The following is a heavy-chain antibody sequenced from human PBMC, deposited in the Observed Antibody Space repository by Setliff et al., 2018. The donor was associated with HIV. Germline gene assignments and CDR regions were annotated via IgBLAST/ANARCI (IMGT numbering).Heavy chain of an antibody. V-gene: IGHV4-61*02. CDR2: LYTSGSA. J-gene: IGHJ4*02. D-gene: IGHD3-16*01. Sequence: TLSLTCTVSGGSINNGTYFWTWIRQPAGKALEWLGRLYTSGSATYNPSLKSRITISIDTSTNQFSLHLNSVTAADTAVYYCARLDTVMLYTDCWGQGTLVTVSS. CDR1: GGSINNGTYF. CDR3: ARLDTVMLYTDC.